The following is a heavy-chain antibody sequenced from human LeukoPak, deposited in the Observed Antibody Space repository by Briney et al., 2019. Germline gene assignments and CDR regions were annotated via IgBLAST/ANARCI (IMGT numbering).Heavy chain of an antibody. D-gene: IGHD1-1*01. J-gene: IGHJ4*02. V-gene: IGHV4-31*03. CDR3: ARGWRFKTAGYFDY. CDR1: GGSISSGGYY. Sequence: PSQTLSLTCTVSGGSISSGGYYWSWIRQHPGKGLEWIGYIYYSGSTYYNPSLKSRVTISVDTSKNQFSLKLSSVTAADTAVYYCARGWRFKTAGYFDYWGQGTLVTVSS. CDR2: IYYSGST.